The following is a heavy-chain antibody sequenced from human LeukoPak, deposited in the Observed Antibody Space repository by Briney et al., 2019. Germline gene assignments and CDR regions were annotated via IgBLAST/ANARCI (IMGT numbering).Heavy chain of an antibody. V-gene: IGHV3-48*01. CDR2: RSNDII. D-gene: IGHD3-10*01. CDR1: GFTFSTFS. CDR3: ARDLSWSFDY. J-gene: IGHJ4*02. Sequence: GGSLRLSRAASGFTFSTFSMSWIRQAPGKGLEWISYRSNDIIRYADSVKGRLIISRDNAKNSLYLQMNSLRAEDTAVYYCARDLSWSFDYWGQGTLVTVSS.